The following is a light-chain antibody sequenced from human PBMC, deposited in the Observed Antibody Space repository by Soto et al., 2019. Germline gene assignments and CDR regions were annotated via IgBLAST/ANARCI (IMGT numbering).Light chain of an antibody. CDR3: AAWDDSLDAYV. CDR2: SSY. J-gene: IGLJ1*01. CDR1: RSNIGTNT. Sequence: QPVLTQPPSASGTPGQRVSISCSGSRSNIGTNTVNWYQQFPGTAPKLLIFSSYLRLSGVPDRFSASRSGASASLAISGLQSEDEADYYCAAWDDSLDAYVFGSGTKLTVL. V-gene: IGLV1-44*01.